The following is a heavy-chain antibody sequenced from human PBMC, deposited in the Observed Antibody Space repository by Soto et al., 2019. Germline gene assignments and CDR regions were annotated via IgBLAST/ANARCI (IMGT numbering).Heavy chain of an antibody. D-gene: IGHD2-21*01. Sequence: QVQLQESGPGLVKPSETLSLTCTVSSGSISGYYWGWIRQPPGDGLEWIGYIHYSGNPHYNPSLKSRVAISVDTSRSQFSLRLSSVTAADTAVYYCARGYLGNDWYYYFDNWGQGALVTVSS. CDR1: SGSISGYY. CDR3: ARGYLGNDWYYYFDN. CDR2: IHYSGNP. V-gene: IGHV4-59*01. J-gene: IGHJ4*02.